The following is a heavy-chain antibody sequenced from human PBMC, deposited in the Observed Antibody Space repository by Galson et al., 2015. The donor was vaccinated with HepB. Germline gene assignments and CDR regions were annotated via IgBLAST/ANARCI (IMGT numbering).Heavy chain of an antibody. D-gene: IGHD4-17*01. Sequence: SVKVSCKVSGYTLTELSMHWVRQAPGKGLEWMGGFDPEDGETIYAQKFQGRVTMTEDTSTDTAYMELSSLRSEDTAVYYCATDLNGRPRNYYYYYGMDVWGQGTTVTVSS. J-gene: IGHJ6*02. CDR3: ATDLNGRPRNYYYYYGMDV. CDR1: GYTLTELS. CDR2: FDPEDGET. V-gene: IGHV1-24*01.